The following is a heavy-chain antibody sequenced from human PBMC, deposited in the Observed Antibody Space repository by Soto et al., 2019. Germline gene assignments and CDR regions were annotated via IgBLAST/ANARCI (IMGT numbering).Heavy chain of an antibody. V-gene: IGHV5-51*01. CDR2: IYPADSDT. D-gene: IGHD6-13*01. Sequence: GESLKISCKGSGYSFTSYWIGWVRQMPGRGLEWMGIIYPADSDTRYSPSFQGQVTISADKSISTAYLQWSSPKASDTAMYFCARQATYSSSWPDWGQGTLVTVSS. CDR3: ARQATYSSSWPD. J-gene: IGHJ4*02. CDR1: GYSFTSYW.